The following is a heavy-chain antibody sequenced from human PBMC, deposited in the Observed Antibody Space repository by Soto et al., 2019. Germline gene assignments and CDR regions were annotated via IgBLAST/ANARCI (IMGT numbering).Heavy chain of an antibody. D-gene: IGHD3-16*01. CDR3: ARVWGYYFDY. CDR1: GVSFSGYY. Sequence: SETLSLTCAVYGVSFSGYYWSWIRQPPGKGLEWIGEINHGGSTNYNPSLKSRVTISVDTSKNQFSLKLSSVTAADTAVYYCARVWGYYFDYWGQGTLVTVSS. J-gene: IGHJ4*02. V-gene: IGHV4-34*01. CDR2: INHGGST.